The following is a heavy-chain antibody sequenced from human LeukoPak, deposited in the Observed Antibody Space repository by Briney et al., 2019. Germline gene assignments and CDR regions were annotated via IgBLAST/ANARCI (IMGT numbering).Heavy chain of an antibody. J-gene: IGHJ4*02. CDR2: IYYSGST. V-gene: IGHV4-59*08. CDR3: TRHQTNTYGPGTPFDF. D-gene: IGHD3-10*01. CDR1: GGSISSYY. Sequence: SETLSLTCTVSGGSISSYYWSWIRQPPGKGLEWIGYIYYSGSTNYNPSLKSRVTISVDTSKNQFSLKLSSVTAADTAVYFCTRHQTNTYGPGTPFDFWGQGTLVSVSS.